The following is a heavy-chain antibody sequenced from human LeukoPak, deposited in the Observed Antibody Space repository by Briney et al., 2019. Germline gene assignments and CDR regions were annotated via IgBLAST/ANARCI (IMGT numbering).Heavy chain of an antibody. CDR2: ISNDGRAT. D-gene: IGHD4-17*01. Sequence: AGGSLRLSCAASGFSFSNYGIHWVRQAPGKGLEWVTVISNDGRATYYADSVKGRFTISRDNSKNTLYLQMNSLRAEDTAVYYCARDLFYGDPFDYWAKGPLVTVSS. V-gene: IGHV3-30*04. J-gene: IGHJ4*02. CDR3: ARDLFYGDPFDY. CDR1: GFSFSNYG.